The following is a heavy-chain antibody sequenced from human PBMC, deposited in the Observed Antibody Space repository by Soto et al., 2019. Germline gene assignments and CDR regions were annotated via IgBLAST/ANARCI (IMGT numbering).Heavy chain of an antibody. Sequence: PGGSLRLSSFASVFSFDTYAVSWVRQAPGKGLEWFSYITSDSSTISYADSVKGRFTVSRDNAKNSLYLQMNSLRDEDTAVYYCARVGRGVYGMDVWGQGTSVTVSS. D-gene: IGHD2-8*01. J-gene: IGHJ6*02. CDR1: VFSFDTYA. CDR2: ITSDSSTI. V-gene: IGHV3-48*02. CDR3: ARVGRGVYGMDV.